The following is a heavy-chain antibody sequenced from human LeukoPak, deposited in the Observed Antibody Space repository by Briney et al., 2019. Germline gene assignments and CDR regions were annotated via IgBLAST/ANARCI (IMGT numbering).Heavy chain of an antibody. CDR1: GYSISSGYY. V-gene: IGHV4-38-2*01. CDR3: ARAFMIPYNWLDP. D-gene: IGHD3-3*01. Sequence: SETLSLTCAVSGYSISSGYYWGWIRQPPGKGLEWIGSIYHSGSTYYNPSLKSRVTISVDTSKNQFSLKLSSVTAADTAVYYCARAFMIPYNWLDPWGQGTLVTVSS. J-gene: IGHJ5*02. CDR2: IYHSGST.